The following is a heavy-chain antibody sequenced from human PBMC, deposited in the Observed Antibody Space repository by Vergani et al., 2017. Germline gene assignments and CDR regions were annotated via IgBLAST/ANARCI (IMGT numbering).Heavy chain of an antibody. CDR1: GFTFSSYS. CDR3: ARDGFFRGSYCGSCAFDI. J-gene: IGHJ3*02. D-gene: IGHD1-26*01. V-gene: IGHV3-21*01. Sequence: EVQLVESGGGLVKPGGSLRLSCAASGFTFSSYSMNWVRQAPGKGLEWVSSISSSSSYIYYADSVKGRFTISRDNAKNSLYLQMNSLRAEDTAVYYCARDGFFRGSYCGSCAFDIWGQGTMVTVSS. CDR2: ISSSSSYI.